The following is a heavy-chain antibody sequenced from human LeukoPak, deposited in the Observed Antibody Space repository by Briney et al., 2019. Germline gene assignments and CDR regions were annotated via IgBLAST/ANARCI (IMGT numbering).Heavy chain of an antibody. Sequence: GGSLRLSCAASGXSFSTYGMHWVRQAPGKGLEWVAVLSYDGNNKYYADSVKGRFSISRDNSKSTLYLQMNSLRAEDTAVYYCGGGWYFFDYWGQGTLVTVSS. D-gene: IGHD6-19*01. J-gene: IGHJ4*02. V-gene: IGHV3-30*03. CDR1: GXSFSTYG. CDR2: LSYDGNNK. CDR3: GGGWYFFDY.